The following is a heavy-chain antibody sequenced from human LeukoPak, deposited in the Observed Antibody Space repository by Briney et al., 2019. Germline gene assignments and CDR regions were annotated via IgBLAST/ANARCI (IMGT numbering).Heavy chain of an antibody. V-gene: IGHV3-21*01. J-gene: IGHJ4*02. CDR1: GFTFSSYA. Sequence: GGSLRLSCAASGFTFSSYAMSWVRQAPGKGLEWVSSITSSSSYIYYADSVKGRFTISRDNAKNSLYLQMNSLRAEDTAVYYCASSVAAAGVDYWGQGTLVTVSS. D-gene: IGHD6-13*01. CDR2: ITSSSSYI. CDR3: ASSVAAAGVDY.